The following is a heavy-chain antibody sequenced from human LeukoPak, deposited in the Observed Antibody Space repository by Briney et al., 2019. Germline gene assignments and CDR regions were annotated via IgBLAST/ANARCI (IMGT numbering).Heavy chain of an antibody. CDR3: AAGYYGSGSYYFDH. CDR2: INPNSGGT. J-gene: IGHJ4*02. D-gene: IGHD3-10*01. Sequence: GASVKVSCKASGYTFTGYYMYWVRQAPGQGLEWMGWINPNSGGTNYAQKFQGRVTMTRDMSTSTAYMELGSLRSEDTAVYYCAAGYYGSGSYYFDHWGQGTLVTVSS. V-gene: IGHV1-2*02. CDR1: GYTFTGYY.